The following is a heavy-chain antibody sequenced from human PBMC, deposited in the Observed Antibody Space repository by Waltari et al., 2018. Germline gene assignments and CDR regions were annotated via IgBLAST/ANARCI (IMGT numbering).Heavy chain of an antibody. CDR3: AAPPPRTLGMDV. V-gene: IGHV3-48*01. CDR1: GFTFSSYS. CDR2: ISSSGRTI. J-gene: IGHJ6*02. D-gene: IGHD2-2*01. Sequence: EVQLVESGGGLVQPGGSLRLSCAASGFTFSSYSMSWVRQAPGKGLEWGSYISSSGRTIYYADSVKGRFTIARENAKNALYLQMNSLRAEDTAVYYWAAPPPRTLGMDVWGQGTTVTVSS.